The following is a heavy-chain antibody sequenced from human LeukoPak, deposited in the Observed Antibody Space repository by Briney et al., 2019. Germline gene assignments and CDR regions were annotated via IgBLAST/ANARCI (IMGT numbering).Heavy chain of an antibody. D-gene: IGHD3-22*01. CDR3: ARGAYNSGGTLEI. CDR2: ISTSGNYI. CDR1: GFTFDDYA. J-gene: IGHJ4*02. V-gene: IGHV3-21*01. Sequence: PGGSLRLSCAASGFTFDDYAMHWVRQAPGKGLEWVSYISTSGNYIYYSDSVKGRFTISRDNAKNSLYPQMHSLRADDTAVYYCARGAYNSGGTLEIWGQGTLVTVSS.